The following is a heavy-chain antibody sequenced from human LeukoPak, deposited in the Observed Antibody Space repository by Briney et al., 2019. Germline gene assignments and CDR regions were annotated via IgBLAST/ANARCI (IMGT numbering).Heavy chain of an antibody. CDR2: IYSGGST. V-gene: IGHV3-53*01. J-gene: IGHJ6*02. D-gene: IGHD1-26*01. CDR3: ARDPSPYGGRDYYYYYGMDV. Sequence: PGGSLRLSCAASGFTVSSNYMSWVRQAPGKGLEWVSVIYSGGSTYYADSVKGRFTISRDNSKNTLYLQMNSLSAEDTAVYYCARDPSPYGGRDYYYYYGMDVWGQGTTVTVSS. CDR1: GFTVSSNY.